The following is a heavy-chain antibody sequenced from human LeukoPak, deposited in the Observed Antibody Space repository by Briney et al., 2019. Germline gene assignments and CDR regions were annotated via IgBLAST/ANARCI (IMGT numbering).Heavy chain of an antibody. Sequence: GGSLRLSCAASGFNFSSYGMNWVRQAPGKGLEWVSFTDTSGSYIYYGDSMKGRFTISRDNAKNSLYLQMNSLRAEDTAVYYCARDLNYYDSSGYQEWGQGTLVTVSS. CDR3: ARDLNYYDSSGYQE. D-gene: IGHD3-22*01. J-gene: IGHJ4*02. V-gene: IGHV3-21*04. CDR1: GFNFSSYG. CDR2: TDTSGSYI.